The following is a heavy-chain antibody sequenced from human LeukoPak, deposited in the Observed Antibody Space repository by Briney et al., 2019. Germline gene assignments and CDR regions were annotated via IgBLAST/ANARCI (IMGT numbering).Heavy chain of an antibody. CDR3: ARDGRPSGDIVVVVAATGGFDY. V-gene: IGHV1-2*02. J-gene: IGHJ4*02. CDR1: GYTFTGYY. CDR2: INPNSGGT. D-gene: IGHD2-15*01. Sequence: ASVKVSCKASGYTFTGYYMHWVRQAPGQGLEWMGWINPNSGGTNYARKFQGRVTMTRDTSISTAYMELSRLRSDDTAAYYCARDGRPSGDIVVVVAATGGFDYWGQGTLVTVSS.